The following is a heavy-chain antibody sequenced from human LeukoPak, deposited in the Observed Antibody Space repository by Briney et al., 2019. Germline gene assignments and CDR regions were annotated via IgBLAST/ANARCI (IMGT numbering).Heavy chain of an antibody. V-gene: IGHV3-33*01. CDR2: IWYDGSNK. Sequence: PGRSLRLSCAASGFTFSSYGMHWVRQAPGKGLEWVAVIWYDGSNKYHADSVKGRFTISRDNSKNTLYLQMNSLRAEDTAVYYCARENGDYDGPDDAFDIWGQGTMVTVSS. CDR1: GFTFSSYG. CDR3: ARENGDYDGPDDAFDI. D-gene: IGHD4-17*01. J-gene: IGHJ3*02.